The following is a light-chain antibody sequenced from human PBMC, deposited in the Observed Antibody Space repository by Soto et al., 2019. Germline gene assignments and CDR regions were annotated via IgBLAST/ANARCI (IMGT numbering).Light chain of an antibody. V-gene: IGKV1-5*03. CDR2: NAS. J-gene: IGKJ1*01. CDR1: QTISSW. Sequence: IQMTPSPSTLSGSVGDRLTITCRASQTISSWLTWYQQKPGKAPKLLIYNASTLKSGVPSRFSGCGYGTEFTLTIRSLQHDDFETYSCQNYNSYSEALGQGTKVDIK. CDR3: QNYNSYSEA.